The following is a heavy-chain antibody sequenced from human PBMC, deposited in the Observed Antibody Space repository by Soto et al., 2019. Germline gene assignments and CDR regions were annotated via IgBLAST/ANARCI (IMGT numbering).Heavy chain of an antibody. D-gene: IGHD2-2*01. V-gene: IGHV4-34*01. CDR3: AAGSLYCSSTSCYEAMGVLEYYYYGMDV. CDR1: GGSFSGYY. J-gene: IGHJ6*02. Sequence: SETLSLTCAVYGGSFSGYYWSWIRQPPGKGLEWIGEINHSGSTNYNPSLKSRVTISVDTSKNQFSLKLSSVTAADTAVYYCAAGSLYCSSTSCYEAMGVLEYYYYGMDVWGQGTTVTVSS. CDR2: INHSGST.